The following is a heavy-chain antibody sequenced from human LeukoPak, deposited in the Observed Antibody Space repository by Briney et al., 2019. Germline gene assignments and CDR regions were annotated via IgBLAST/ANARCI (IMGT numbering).Heavy chain of an antibody. D-gene: IGHD5-12*01. V-gene: IGHV4-59*01. J-gene: IGHJ4*02. CDR3: ARSDVVATIDY. CDR2: IYYSGST. Sequence: SETLSLTCTVSGGSMSNYYWTWIRQPPGKGLEWIGYIYYSGSTHYNPSLESRVTISVDTSKSQFSLKLRSVTAADTAVYYCARSDVVATIDYWGQGTLVTVSS. CDR1: GGSMSNYY.